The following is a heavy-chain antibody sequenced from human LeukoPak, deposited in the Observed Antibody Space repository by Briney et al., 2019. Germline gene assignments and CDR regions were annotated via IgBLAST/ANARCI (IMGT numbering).Heavy chain of an antibody. CDR1: GFSLCDFA. J-gene: IGHJ4*02. Sequence: GGSLRLSCVASGFSLCDFATDWVRQAPGKGLEWVSYISASSSAIFYGDSVKGRFTISRDNAKNSLFLQMDNLRAEDTAVYYCARGVGRVGSNFDFWGQGTLVTVSS. CDR3: ARGVGRVGSNFDF. CDR2: ISASSSAI. V-gene: IGHV3-48*01. D-gene: IGHD1-26*01.